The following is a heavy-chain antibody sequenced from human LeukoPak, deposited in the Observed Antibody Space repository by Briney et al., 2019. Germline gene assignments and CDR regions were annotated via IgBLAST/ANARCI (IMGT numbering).Heavy chain of an antibody. CDR2: LNHSRRT. Sequence: KSSETLSLTCAVYGGSFSGYYWSWLRQPPGKGLEWIGELNHSRRTHYTPSLKSRVTISVDTSKNQFSLKLSSVTAADTAVYYCARDYQGGYGDKTVDYWGQGTLVTVSS. V-gene: IGHV4-34*01. D-gene: IGHD5-18*01. CDR3: ARDYQGGYGDKTVDY. CDR1: GGSFSGYY. J-gene: IGHJ4*02.